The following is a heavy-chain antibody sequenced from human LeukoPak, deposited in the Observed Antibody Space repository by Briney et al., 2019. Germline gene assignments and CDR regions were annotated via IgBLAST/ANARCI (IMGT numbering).Heavy chain of an antibody. CDR1: GGSISSGDYY. D-gene: IGHD3-22*01. V-gene: IGHV4-30-4*01. Sequence: PLQTLSLTCTVSGGSISSGDYYWSWIRQPPGKGLEWIGYIYYSGSTYYNPSLKSRVTISVDTSKNQFSLKLSSVTAADTAVYYCAIWDDSSGYYYTEYFQHWGQGTLVTVSS. CDR3: AIWDDSSGYYYTEYFQH. CDR2: IYYSGST. J-gene: IGHJ1*01.